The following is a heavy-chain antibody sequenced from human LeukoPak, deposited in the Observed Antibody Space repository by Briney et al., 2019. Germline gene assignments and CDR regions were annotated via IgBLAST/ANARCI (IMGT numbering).Heavy chain of an antibody. CDR3: ARGDIPYGYYYYYMDV. Sequence: SETLSLTCTVSGGSISSGSYYWSWIRQPAGKGLEWIGRIYTSGSTNYNPSLKSRVTISVDTSKNQFSLKLSSVTAADTAVYYRARGDIPYGYYYYYMDVWGKGTTVTVSS. CDR2: IYTSGST. D-gene: IGHD2-15*01. V-gene: IGHV4-61*02. J-gene: IGHJ6*03. CDR1: GGSISSGSYY.